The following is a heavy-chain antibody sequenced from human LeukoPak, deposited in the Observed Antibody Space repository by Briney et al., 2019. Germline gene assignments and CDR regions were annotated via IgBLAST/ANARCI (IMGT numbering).Heavy chain of an antibody. CDR1: GFTFSDYA. Sequence: PGGSLRLSCAASGFTFSDYAMSWVRQAPGKGLEWLSVISGGSSGSTYYADSVTGRFTISRDNSKNTLYLQMNSLRAEDMAVYYCAKDGGQGADYWGQGTLVSVSS. D-gene: IGHD3-16*01. CDR3: AKDGGQGADY. J-gene: IGHJ4*02. CDR2: ISGGSSGST. V-gene: IGHV3-23*01.